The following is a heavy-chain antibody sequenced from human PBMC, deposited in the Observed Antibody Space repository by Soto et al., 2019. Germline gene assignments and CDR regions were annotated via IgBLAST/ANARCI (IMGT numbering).Heavy chain of an antibody. V-gene: IGHV4-39*01. Sequence: SETLSLTCTVSGGSISSSSYYWGWIRQPPGKGLEWIGSIYYSGSTYYNPSLKSRVTISVDTSKNQFSLKLSSVTAADTAVYXXXXXGXXEEMATPHYYYGMDVWGQRTTVTVSS. CDR2: IYYSGST. J-gene: IGHJ6*02. CDR1: GGSISSSSYY. D-gene: IGHD5-12*01. CDR3: XXXGXXEEMATPHYYYGMDV.